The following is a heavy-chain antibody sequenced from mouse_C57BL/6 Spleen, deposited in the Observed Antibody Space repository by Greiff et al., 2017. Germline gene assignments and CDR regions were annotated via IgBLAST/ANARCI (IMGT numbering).Heavy chain of an antibody. J-gene: IGHJ3*01. CDR3: TTRGYYGSSYPWIAY. CDR2: IDPENGDT. CDR1: GFNIKDDY. D-gene: IGHD1-1*01. Sequence: VQLQQSGAELVRPGASVKLSCTASGFNIKDDYMHWVKQRPEQGLEWIGWIDPENGDTEYASKFQGKATITADTSSNTAYLQLSSLTSEDTAVYYGTTRGYYGSSYPWIAYWGQGTLVTVSA. V-gene: IGHV14-4*01.